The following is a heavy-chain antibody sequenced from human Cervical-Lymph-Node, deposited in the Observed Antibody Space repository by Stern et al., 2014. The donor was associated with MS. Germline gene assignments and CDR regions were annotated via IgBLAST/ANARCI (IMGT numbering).Heavy chain of an antibody. CDR3: YSAPPGDFLEDAFDI. Sequence: QVTLKESGPTLVKPTQTLTLTCTFSGFSLSTSGVGVGWIRQPPGKALEWLALIYWDDDKRYSPSLKSRLPTTKNTSKNQVVLTMTSRAPVDTAKNYGYSAPPGDFLEDAFDIWGQGTMVTISS. V-gene: IGHV2-5*02. CDR1: GFSLSTSGVG. D-gene: IGHD4-17*01. J-gene: IGHJ3*02. CDR2: IYWDDDK.